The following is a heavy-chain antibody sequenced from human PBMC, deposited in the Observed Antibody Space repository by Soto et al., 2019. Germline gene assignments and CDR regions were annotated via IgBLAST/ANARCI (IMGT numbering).Heavy chain of an antibody. Sequence: SETLSLTCTVSGGSISSYCWSWIRQSPGKGPEWIGYVYHTGSTDYNPSLKGRVTISLDTSKNQFSLNLNSVTAADTAVYYCPIRPPGEWRGVFDYSSQGTLVTGSS. CDR2: VYHTGST. CDR3: PIRPPGEWRGVFDY. V-gene: IGHV4-59*01. CDR1: GGSISSYC. D-gene: IGHD3-16*01. J-gene: IGHJ4*02.